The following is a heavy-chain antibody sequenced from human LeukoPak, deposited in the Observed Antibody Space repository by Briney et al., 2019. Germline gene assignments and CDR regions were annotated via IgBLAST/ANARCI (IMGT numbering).Heavy chain of an antibody. CDR1: GFTFSSYG. CDR3: AKGSPSTLGFDY. J-gene: IGHJ4*02. V-gene: IGHV3-30*18. D-gene: IGHD1-26*01. CDR2: ISSDGSNK. Sequence: GRSLRLSCAASGFTFSSYGMRWVRQAPGKGLEWVAVISSDGSNKYYADSVKGRFTISRDNSKNTLYLQMNSLRAEDTALYYCAKGSPSTLGFDYWGQGTLVTVSS.